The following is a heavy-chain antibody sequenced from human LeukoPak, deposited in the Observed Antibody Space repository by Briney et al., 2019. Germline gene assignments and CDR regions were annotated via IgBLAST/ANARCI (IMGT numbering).Heavy chain of an antibody. Sequence: SETLSLTCTVSGPSISSTIYYWGWIRQPPGKGLEWIGSMHSSGSTYYNPSLKSRVTISIDTSKNQFSLKLSSVTAADTAVYYCARLKRGIGAAGTSLRGWFDPWGQGTLVTVSS. CDR3: ARLKRGIGAAGTSLRGWFDP. V-gene: IGHV4-39*07. J-gene: IGHJ5*02. CDR1: GPSISSTIYY. D-gene: IGHD6-13*01. CDR2: MHSSGST.